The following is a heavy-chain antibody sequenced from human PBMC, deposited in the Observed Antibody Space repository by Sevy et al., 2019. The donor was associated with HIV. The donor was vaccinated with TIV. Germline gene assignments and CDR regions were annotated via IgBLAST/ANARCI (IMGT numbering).Heavy chain of an antibody. D-gene: IGHD3-16*02. CDR3: AKSYDYLWGSYRQGWFDP. V-gene: IGHV4-34*01. J-gene: IGHJ5*02. CDR1: GGSFNTYQ. Sequence: SETLSLTCAVYGGSFNTYQWSWIRQPPGKGLEWIGEINHSGATNYSPPLKSRVTISADKSNNQFSLRLSSVTAADTAVYYCAKSYDYLWGSYRQGWFDPWGQGTLVTVSS. CDR2: INHSGAT.